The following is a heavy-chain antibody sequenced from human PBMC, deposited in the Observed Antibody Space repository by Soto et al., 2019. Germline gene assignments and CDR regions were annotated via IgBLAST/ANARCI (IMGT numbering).Heavy chain of an antibody. V-gene: IGHV3-7*01. J-gene: IGHJ3*01. CDR2: INTDGSQK. CDR3: ARVSRRNTFDV. Sequence: XGSLRLSCSASGFTLNSYWMTWVRQAPGKGLEWVANINTDGSQKHSVDSVKGRFTFSRDNAKNSLYLQMNSLRVEDTAVYYCARVSRRNTFDVWGQGTMVTVS. CDR1: GFTLNSYW.